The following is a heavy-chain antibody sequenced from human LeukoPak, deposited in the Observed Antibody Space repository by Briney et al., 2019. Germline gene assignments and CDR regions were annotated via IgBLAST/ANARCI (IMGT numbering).Heavy chain of an antibody. V-gene: IGHV1-46*01. J-gene: IGHJ3*02. Sequence: ASVKVSCKASGYTFTSYYTHWVRQAPGQGLEWMGIINPSGGSTSYAQKFQGRVTMTRDMSTSTVYMELSSLRSEDTAVYYCAARVVYAISIGRDAFDIWGQGTMVTVSS. CDR2: INPSGGST. CDR1: GYTFTSYY. D-gene: IGHD2-8*02. CDR3: AARVVYAISIGRDAFDI.